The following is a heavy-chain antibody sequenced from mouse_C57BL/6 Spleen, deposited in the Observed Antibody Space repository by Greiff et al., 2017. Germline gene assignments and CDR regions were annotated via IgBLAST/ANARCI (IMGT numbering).Heavy chain of an antibody. D-gene: IGHD2-1*01. CDR3: ASRNGNYDYYFDY. V-gene: IGHV1-7*01. J-gene: IGHJ2*01. CDR1: GYTFTSYW. Sequence: VQLVESGAELAKPGASVKLSCKASGYTFTSYWMHWVKQRPGQGLEWIGYINPSSGYTKYNQKFKDKATLTADKSSSTAYMQLSSLTYEDSAVYYCASRNGNYDYYFDYWGQGTTLTVSS. CDR2: INPSSGYT.